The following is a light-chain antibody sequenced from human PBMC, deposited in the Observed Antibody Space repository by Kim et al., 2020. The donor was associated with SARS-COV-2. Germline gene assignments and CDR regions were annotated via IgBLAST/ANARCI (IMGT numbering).Light chain of an antibody. CDR2: STN. CDR3: LLYSDGALV. CDR1: TGTVTSGYY. Sequence: PRVTVPITCTSSTGTVTSGYYPNWFQQKPGQPPRALIYSTNNGHSWTPARFSGSLLGGKAALTLSNVQPEDEAEYHCLLYSDGALVFGGGTQLTVL. V-gene: IGLV7-43*01. J-gene: IGLJ2*01.